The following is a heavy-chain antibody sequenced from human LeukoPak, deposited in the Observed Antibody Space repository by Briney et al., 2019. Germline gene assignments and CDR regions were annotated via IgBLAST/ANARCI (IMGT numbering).Heavy chain of an antibody. CDR3: ARSGQMIVHAFDI. J-gene: IGHJ3*02. CDR1: GGSISSYY. V-gene: IGHV4-59*01. Sequence: SETLSLTCTVSGGSISSYYWSWIRQPPGKGLEWIGYIYYSGSTNYNPSLKSRVTISVDASKNQFSLKLSSVTAADTAVYYCARSGQMIVHAFDIWGLGTMVTVSS. D-gene: IGHD3-22*01. CDR2: IYYSGST.